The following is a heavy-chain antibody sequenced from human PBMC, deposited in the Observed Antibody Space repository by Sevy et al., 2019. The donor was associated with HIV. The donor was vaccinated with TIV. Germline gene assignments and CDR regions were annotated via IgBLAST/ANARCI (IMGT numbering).Heavy chain of an antibody. CDR3: ARDWSKVTSNPTFDY. CDR2: SSRSGSYI. Sequence: GGSLRLSCAASGFTFNTYTMSWVRQAPGKGLEWVSSSSRSGSYIYYADSVKGRFTISRDNANNSLFLQMDSLTAEDTAVYYCARDWSKVTSNPTFDYWGQGILVTVSS. V-gene: IGHV3-21*01. D-gene: IGHD2-21*02. CDR1: GFTFNTYT. J-gene: IGHJ4*02.